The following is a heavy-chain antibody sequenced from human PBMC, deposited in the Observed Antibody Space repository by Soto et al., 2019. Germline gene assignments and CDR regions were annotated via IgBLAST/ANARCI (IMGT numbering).Heavy chain of an antibody. CDR1: GFTFSDYS. J-gene: IGHJ4*02. Sequence: EVQLVESGGGLIQAGGSLRLSCAASGFTFSDYSMNWVRQAPGKGLEWVSYISSLSSPRYYAESVEGRFIISRDNAKNSLYLQMNSLRDEDTAVYFCAREDILGARSFDYWGQGTLVTVSS. D-gene: IGHD1-26*01. CDR3: AREDILGARSFDY. V-gene: IGHV3-48*02. CDR2: ISSLSSPR.